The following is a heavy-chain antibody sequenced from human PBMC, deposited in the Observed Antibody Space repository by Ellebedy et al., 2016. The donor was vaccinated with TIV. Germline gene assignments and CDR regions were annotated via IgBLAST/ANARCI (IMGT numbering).Heavy chain of an antibody. CDR3: ARDRGAAADPFFDY. D-gene: IGHD6-13*01. V-gene: IGHV3-48*02. CDR2: ISSSSSTI. Sequence: GESLKISXAASGFTFSSYSMNWVRQAPGKGLEWVSYISSSSSTIYYADSVKGRLTISRDNAKNSLYLQMNSLRDEDTAVYYCARDRGAAADPFFDYWGQGTLVTVSS. CDR1: GFTFSSYS. J-gene: IGHJ4*02.